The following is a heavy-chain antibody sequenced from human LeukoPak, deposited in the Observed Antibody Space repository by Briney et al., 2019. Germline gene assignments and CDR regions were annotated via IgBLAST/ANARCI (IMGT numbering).Heavy chain of an antibody. Sequence: SVKVSCKASGGTFSSYAISWVRQAPGQGLEWMGRIIPILGIANYAQKFQGRVTITADKSTSTAYMELSSLGSEDTAVYYCARPKEYYYGSGSYFHWGQGTLVTVSS. CDR1: GGTFSSYA. D-gene: IGHD3-10*01. CDR3: ARPKEYYYGSGSYFH. J-gene: IGHJ4*02. CDR2: IIPILGIA. V-gene: IGHV1-69*04.